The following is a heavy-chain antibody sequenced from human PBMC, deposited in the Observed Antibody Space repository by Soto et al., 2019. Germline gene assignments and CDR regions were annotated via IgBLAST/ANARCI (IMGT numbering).Heavy chain of an antibody. CDR2: IDWDDDK. CDR3: ARTHYDILTGSLSGMDV. D-gene: IGHD3-9*01. CDR1: GFSLSTSRMR. J-gene: IGHJ6*02. V-gene: IGHV2-70*04. Sequence: SGPTLVNPTQTLTLTCTFSGFSLSTSRMRVSWIRQPPGKALEWLARIDWDDDKFYSTSLKTRLTISKDTSKNQVVLTMTNMDPVDTATYYCARTHYDILTGSLSGMDVWGQGTTVTVSS.